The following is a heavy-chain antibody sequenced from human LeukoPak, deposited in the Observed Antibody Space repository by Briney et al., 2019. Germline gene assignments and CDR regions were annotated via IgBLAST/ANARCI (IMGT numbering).Heavy chain of an antibody. Sequence: PGGSLRLSCAASGFTFSSYAMSWVRQAPGKGLEWVSAISGSGGSTYYADSVKGRFTISRDNSKNTLYLQMNSLRAEDTAVYYCAKDRRYSSGYKEAAYYYYYGMDVWGQGTTVTVSS. CDR1: GFTFSSYA. J-gene: IGHJ6*02. D-gene: IGHD6-19*01. V-gene: IGHV3-23*01. CDR2: ISGSGGST. CDR3: AKDRRYSSGYKEAAYYYYYGMDV.